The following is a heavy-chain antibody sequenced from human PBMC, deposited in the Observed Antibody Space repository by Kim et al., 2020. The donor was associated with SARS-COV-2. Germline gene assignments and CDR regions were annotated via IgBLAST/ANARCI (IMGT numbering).Heavy chain of an antibody. CDR2: ISGSGGST. D-gene: IGHD2-8*01. CDR1: GFTFSSYA. CDR3: AKDRGYCTNGVCPVGSAWYFDL. J-gene: IGHJ2*01. Sequence: GGSLRLSCAASGFTFSSYAMSWVRQAPGKGLEWVSAISGSGGSTYYADSVKGRFTISRDNSKNTLYLQMNSLRAEDTAVYYCAKDRGYCTNGVCPVGSAWYFDLWGRGTLVTVSS. V-gene: IGHV3-23*01.